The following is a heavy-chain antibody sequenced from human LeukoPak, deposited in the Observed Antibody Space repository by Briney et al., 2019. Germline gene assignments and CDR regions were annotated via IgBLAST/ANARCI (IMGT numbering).Heavy chain of an antibody. D-gene: IGHD3-3*01. Sequence: ESGPTLVKPTQTLTLTCTFSGFSLSTSGVGVGWIRQPPGKALEWLALIYWDDDKRYSPSLKSRLTITKDTSKNHVVLTMTNMDPVDTATYYCAHKISGGKGFDYWGQGALVTVSS. CDR2: IYWDDDK. J-gene: IGHJ4*02. CDR3: AHKISGGKGFDY. CDR1: GFSLSTSGVG. V-gene: IGHV2-5*02.